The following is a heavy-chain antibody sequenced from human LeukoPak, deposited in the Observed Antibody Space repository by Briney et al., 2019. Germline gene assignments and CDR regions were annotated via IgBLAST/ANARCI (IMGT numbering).Heavy chain of an antibody. V-gene: IGHV4-59*01. CDR3: ARGVTTVDY. D-gene: IGHD4-17*01. CDR2: IYYSGNT. Sequence: SETLSLTCTVSGGSISSYYWSWIRQPPGKGLEWIGHIYYSGNTNYNPSLKSRVTISVGMSKNQFSLKLSSVTAADTAVYYCARGVTTVDYWGQGTLVTVSS. CDR1: GGSISSYY. J-gene: IGHJ4*02.